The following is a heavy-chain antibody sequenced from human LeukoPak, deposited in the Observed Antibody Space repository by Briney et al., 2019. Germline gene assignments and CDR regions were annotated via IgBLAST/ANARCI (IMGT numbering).Heavy chain of an antibody. CDR2: ISGGGDST. V-gene: IGHV3-23*01. J-gene: IGHJ3*02. Sequence: GGSLRLSCAASGFTFSSYAMNWVRQAPGKGLEWVSTISGGGDSTYYAGSVKGRFTISRDNSKNTVYLQMNSLRAEDTAIYYCAKDRGIFDAFDTWGQGTVVTVSS. CDR1: GFTFSSYA. D-gene: IGHD3-3*02. CDR3: AKDRGIFDAFDT.